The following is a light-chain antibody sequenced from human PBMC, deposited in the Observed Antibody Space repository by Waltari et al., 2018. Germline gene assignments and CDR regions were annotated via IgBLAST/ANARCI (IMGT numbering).Light chain of an antibody. CDR2: AAS. V-gene: IGKV3-20*01. Sequence: VLTQSPGTLSLSPGEIATLSCRANQSISKYLVWYQQRPGHAPRLLIYAASTRDTGIPDRFSGSGFGTDFTLTIRRLEPEDFAMYYCQNHERLPATFGQGTKVEIK. CDR1: QSISKY. J-gene: IGKJ1*01. CDR3: QNHERLPAT.